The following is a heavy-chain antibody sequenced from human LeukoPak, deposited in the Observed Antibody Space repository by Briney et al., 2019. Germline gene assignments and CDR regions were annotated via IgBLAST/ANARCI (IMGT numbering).Heavy chain of an antibody. V-gene: IGHV4-39*01. J-gene: IGHJ4*02. CDR2: IYYSGST. Sequence: PSETLSLTCTVSGGSISSSSYYWGWIRQPPGKGLEWIGSIYYSGSTYYNPSLKSRVTISVDMSKNQFSLKLSSVTAADTAVYYCARFDYGGPTYYFDYWGQGTLVTVSS. D-gene: IGHD3-16*01. CDR3: ARFDYGGPTYYFDY. CDR1: GGSISSSSYY.